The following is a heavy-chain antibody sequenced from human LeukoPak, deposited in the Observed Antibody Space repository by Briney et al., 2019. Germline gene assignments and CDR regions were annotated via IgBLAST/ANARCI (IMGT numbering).Heavy chain of an antibody. CDR1: GGSVSSGSYY. V-gene: IGHV4-61*01. D-gene: IGHD3-10*01. Sequence: PSETPSLTCTVSGGSVSSGSYYWTWIRQPPGKGLEWIGYIYYTGSTNYNPSLKSRVTISVDTSRNQFSLKLNSVTAADTAVYYCARAVMMVRGVIIGGYWFDPWGQGTLVTVSS. J-gene: IGHJ5*02. CDR3: ARAVMMVRGVIIGGYWFDP. CDR2: IYYTGST.